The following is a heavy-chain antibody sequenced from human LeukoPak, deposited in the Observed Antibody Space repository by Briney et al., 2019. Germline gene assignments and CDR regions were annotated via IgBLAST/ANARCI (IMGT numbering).Heavy chain of an antibody. CDR3: ARDTFYSSGVYGLDV. V-gene: IGHV3-33*01. CDR2: IYYDGSNK. D-gene: IGHD3-22*01. J-gene: IGHJ6*02. Sequence: GGSLRLSCAASGFIFSSYGMHWVRQVPGKGLEWVAVIYYDGSNKYYADSVRGRFTISRDNSKNTLFLQMSSLRAEDTAVYYCARDTFYSSGVYGLDVWGQGTTVTVSS. CDR1: GFIFSSYG.